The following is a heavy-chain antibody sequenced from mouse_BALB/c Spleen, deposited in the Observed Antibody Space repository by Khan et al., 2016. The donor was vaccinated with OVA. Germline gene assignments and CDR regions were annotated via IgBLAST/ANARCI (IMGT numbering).Heavy chain of an antibody. V-gene: IGHV3-2*02. CDR2: ISYSGGT. Sequence: VQLQQSGPGLVKPSQSLSLTCTVTGYSITSGYAWNWIRQFPGNKLEWMGYISYSGGTSYNPSLKSRISITRDTSNNQFFLQLNSVTTEDTATDYCARGKYYEYYFDYWGQGTPLTVSS. D-gene: IGHD1-1*01. J-gene: IGHJ2*01. CDR3: ARGKYYEYYFDY. CDR1: GYSITSGYA.